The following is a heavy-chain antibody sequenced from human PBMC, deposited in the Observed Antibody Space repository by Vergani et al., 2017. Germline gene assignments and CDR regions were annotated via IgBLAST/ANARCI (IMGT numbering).Heavy chain of an antibody. D-gene: IGHD2-15*01. Sequence: QVQLVESGGGVVQPGRSLRLSCAASGFTFSSYGMHWVRQAPGKGLEWVAVISYDGSNKYYADSVKGRFTISRDNSKNTLYLQMNSLRAEDTAVYYCAKVGGEGYCSGGSCYWRGVQNYYYYYGMDVWGQGTTVTVSS. V-gene: IGHV3-30*18. CDR2: ISYDGSNK. CDR1: GFTFSSYG. CDR3: AKVGGEGYCSGGSCYWRGVQNYYYYYGMDV. J-gene: IGHJ6*02.